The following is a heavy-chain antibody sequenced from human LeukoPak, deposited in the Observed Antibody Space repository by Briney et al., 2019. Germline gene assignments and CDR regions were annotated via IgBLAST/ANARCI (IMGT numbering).Heavy chain of an antibody. CDR3: ARGSFVVVTAIVSPNWFDP. Sequence: ASVKVSCKASGGTFSSYAISWVRQAPGQGLEWMGGIIPIFGTANYAQKFQGRVTITADESTSTAYMELSSLRSEDTAVYYCARGSFVVVTAIVSPNWFDPWGQGTLVTVSS. D-gene: IGHD2-21*02. CDR1: GGTFSSYA. V-gene: IGHV1-69*13. J-gene: IGHJ5*02. CDR2: IIPIFGTA.